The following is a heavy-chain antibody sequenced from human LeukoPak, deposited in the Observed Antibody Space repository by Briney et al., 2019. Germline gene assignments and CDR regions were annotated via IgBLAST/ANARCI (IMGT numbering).Heavy chain of an antibody. CDR1: GGSISSGGYY. Sequence: SETLSLTCTVSGGSISSGGYYWSWIRQHPGKGLEWIGYIYYSGSTYYNPSLKSRVTISVDTSKNQFSLKLSSVTAADTAVYYCARAHYDFWSGYFQAPLPHFDYWGQGTLVTVSS. D-gene: IGHD3-3*01. V-gene: IGHV4-31*03. CDR2: IYYSGST. J-gene: IGHJ4*02. CDR3: ARAHYDFWSGYFQAPLPHFDY.